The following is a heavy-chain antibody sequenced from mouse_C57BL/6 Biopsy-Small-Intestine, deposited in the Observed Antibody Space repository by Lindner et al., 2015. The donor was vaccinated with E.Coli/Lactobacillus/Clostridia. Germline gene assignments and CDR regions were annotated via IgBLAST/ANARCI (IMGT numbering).Heavy chain of an antibody. CDR3: ARASSLLMRRAFDF. CDR1: GYTFTDHY. V-gene: IGHV1-84*02. CDR2: INPNGGAT. J-gene: IGHJ3*01. D-gene: IGHD3-1*01. Sequence: SVKVSCKASGYTFTDHYIHWVRQAPGQGLEWMGWINPNGGATYYAQNFEGRLTMTEDTSISTASMELSRLTSDDTAVFFCARASSLLMRRAFDFWGQGTLVTVSS.